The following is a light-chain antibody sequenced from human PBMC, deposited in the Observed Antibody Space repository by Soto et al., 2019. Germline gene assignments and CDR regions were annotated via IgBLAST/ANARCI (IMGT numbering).Light chain of an antibody. V-gene: IGLV1-36*01. CDR2: YDD. J-gene: IGLJ1*01. CDR3: AAWDDSLNDYA. Sequence: QSVLPQPPSVSEAARQRVTISRSGSNSNIGNNGVNWYQQLPGKAPKLLIYYDDLLPSGVSDRFSGSKSGTSASLAIRGLQPEDEADYYCAAWDDSLNDYAFGTGTKVTVL. CDR1: NSNIGNNG.